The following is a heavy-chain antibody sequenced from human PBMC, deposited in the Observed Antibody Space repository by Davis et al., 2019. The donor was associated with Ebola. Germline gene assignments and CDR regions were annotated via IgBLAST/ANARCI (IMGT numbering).Heavy chain of an antibody. CDR3: ARDTGGWYDNWFDP. V-gene: IGHV4-61*01. J-gene: IGHJ5*02. CDR2: IDYTGKT. Sequence: SETLSLTCTVSGGSVSSDNFFWSWVRQPPGKGLEWIGYIDYTGKTFYKASLKSRVTMSRDSSKNQFSLKLTSVTGADTAVYYCARDTGGWYDNWFDPWGQGTLVTVSS. CDR1: GGSVSSDNFF. D-gene: IGHD6-19*01.